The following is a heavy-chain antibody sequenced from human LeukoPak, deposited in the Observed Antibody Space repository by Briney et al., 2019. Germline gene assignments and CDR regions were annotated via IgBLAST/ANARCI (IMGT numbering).Heavy chain of an antibody. V-gene: IGHV4-4*07. CDR2: IYTSGST. J-gene: IGHJ4*02. Sequence: SETLSLTCTVSGGSISNYYWSWIRQPAGKGLKWIGRIYTSGSTDYNSSLKSRVSMSVDTSKNHFSLQLTSVTAADTAVYYCARGPAPSGWGFDYWGQGTLVTVSS. D-gene: IGHD6-19*01. CDR3: ARGPAPSGWGFDY. CDR1: GGSISNYY.